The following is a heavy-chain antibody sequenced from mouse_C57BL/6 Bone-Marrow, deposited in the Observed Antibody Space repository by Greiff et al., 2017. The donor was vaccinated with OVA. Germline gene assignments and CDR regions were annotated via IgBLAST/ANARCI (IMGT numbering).Heavy chain of an antibody. Sequence: VQLQQPGAELVKPGASVKLSCKASGYTFTSYWMHWVKQRPGQGLEWIGMIHPNSGSTNYNEKFKSKATLTVDKSSSTAYMQLSSLTSEDAAVYYCARAYYGVVAYWGQGTTLTVSS. V-gene: IGHV1-64*01. CDR3: ARAYYGVVAY. CDR1: GYTFTSYW. CDR2: IHPNSGST. J-gene: IGHJ2*01. D-gene: IGHD1-1*01.